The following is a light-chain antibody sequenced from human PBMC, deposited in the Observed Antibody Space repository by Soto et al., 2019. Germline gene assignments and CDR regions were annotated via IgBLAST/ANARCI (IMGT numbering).Light chain of an antibody. V-gene: IGKV1-39*01. CDR3: QQSDSTPYT. CDR1: QSINSH. Sequence: DIPMTQSPSSLSASVGDRVTITCRASQSINSHLNWYQQKPGKAPKLLIYAASSLEVGVPSRFSGSGSGTDFTLTISSLQPEDFATYCCQQSDSTPYTFGQGTKLEI. CDR2: AAS. J-gene: IGKJ2*01.